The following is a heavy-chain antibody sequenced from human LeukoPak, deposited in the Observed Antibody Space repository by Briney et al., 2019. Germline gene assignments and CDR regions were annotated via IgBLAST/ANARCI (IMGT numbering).Heavy chain of an antibody. D-gene: IGHD2-15*01. V-gene: IGHV1-2*02. Sequence: ASVKVSCKASGYTFTGYYMHWVLQAPGQGLEWMGWINPNSGGTNYAQKFQGRVTMTRDTSISTAYMELSRLRSDDTAVYYCARDRGYCSGGSCYPDDYWGQGTLVTVSS. J-gene: IGHJ4*02. CDR1: GYTFTGYY. CDR3: ARDRGYCSGGSCYPDDY. CDR2: INPNSGGT.